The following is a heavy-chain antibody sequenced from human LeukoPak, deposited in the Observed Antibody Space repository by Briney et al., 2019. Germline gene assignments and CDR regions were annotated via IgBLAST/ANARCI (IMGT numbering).Heavy chain of an antibody. Sequence: GGSLRLSCTPSGFTFRSFAMSWVRQAPGKGLEWVSTIDDGGSNTYHADSVKGRFTISRDNSKNTLYLQMDSLRAEDTAIYYCAKAGIVGATFRMDYWGQGTLVTVSS. J-gene: IGHJ4*02. CDR1: GFTFRSFA. D-gene: IGHD1-26*01. V-gene: IGHV3-23*05. CDR3: AKAGIVGATFRMDY. CDR2: IDDGGSNT.